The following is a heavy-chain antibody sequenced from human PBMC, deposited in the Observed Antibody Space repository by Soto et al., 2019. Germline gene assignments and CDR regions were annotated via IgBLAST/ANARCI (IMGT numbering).Heavy chain of an antibody. D-gene: IGHD2-15*01. V-gene: IGHV4-30-2*01. Sequence: SATLSITCTVSGGSIIDDNYSWSWVRQPPGKGLEWIGYIYHSGTTYYNPSLNSRVTISVDGSSNQFSLKLTSVMAADTAVYYCARVVPATRYFESWGRGILVTVSS. CDR2: IYHSGTT. CDR3: ARVVPATRYFES. J-gene: IGHJ4*02. CDR1: GGSIIDDNYS.